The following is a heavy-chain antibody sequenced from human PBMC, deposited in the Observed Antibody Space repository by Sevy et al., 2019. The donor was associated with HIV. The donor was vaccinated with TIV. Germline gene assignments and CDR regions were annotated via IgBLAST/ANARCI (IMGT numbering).Heavy chain of an antibody. Sequence: SETLSLTCTVSGGSISSGGYYWSWIRQHPGKGLEWIGYIYYSGSTYYHPSLKSRVTISVDTSKNQFSLKLSSVTAADTAVYYCARGYGDYPSGWFDPWGQGTLVTVSS. CDR3: ARGYGDYPSGWFDP. V-gene: IGHV4-31*03. CDR1: GGSISSGGYY. D-gene: IGHD4-17*01. CDR2: IYYSGST. J-gene: IGHJ5*02.